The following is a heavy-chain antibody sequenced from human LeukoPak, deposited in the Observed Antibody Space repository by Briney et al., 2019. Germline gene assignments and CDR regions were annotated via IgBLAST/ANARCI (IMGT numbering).Heavy chain of an antibody. CDR2: IYYDGSEK. CDR3: AKDVLSWYYGMDV. CDR1: GLTFRNYG. Sequence: GGSLRLSCATSGLTFRNYGMHWVRQTPGKGLEWVAIIYYDGSEKFYADSVKGGFTISRDNSKNTVYLQMNSLRAEDTAIYFCAKDVLSWYYGMDVWGQGTTVTVSS. J-gene: IGHJ6*02. D-gene: IGHD1-1*01. V-gene: IGHV3-33*06.